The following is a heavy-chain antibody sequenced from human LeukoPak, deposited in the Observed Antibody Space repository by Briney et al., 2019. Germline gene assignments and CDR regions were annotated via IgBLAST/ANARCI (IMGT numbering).Heavy chain of an antibody. CDR2: ISYDGSNK. V-gene: IGHV3-30*18. D-gene: IGHD4-23*01. Sequence: GGSLRLSCAASGFTFSSYGMHWVRQAPGKGLEWVAVISYDGSNKYYADSVKGRLTISRDNSKNTLYLQMNSLRAEDTAVYYCAKYAPPTTVVTRFFDYWGQGTLVTVSS. J-gene: IGHJ4*02. CDR3: AKYAPPTTVVTRFFDY. CDR1: GFTFSSYG.